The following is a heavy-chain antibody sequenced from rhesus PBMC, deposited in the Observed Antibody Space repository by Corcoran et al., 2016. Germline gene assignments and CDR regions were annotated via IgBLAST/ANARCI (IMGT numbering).Heavy chain of an antibody. CDR1: GGSISDSYY. D-gene: IGHD3-3*01. CDR3: AIGGIWTGYYYAFDF. J-gene: IGHJ3*01. CDR2: IYGSSGGT. V-gene: IGHV4S7*01. Sequence: QVQLQESGPGLVKPSETLSLTSAVSGGSISDSYYWNWIRQPPGKGLEWIGNIYGSSGGTSSHPPLTSRFTISKDTSKNQFSLKLSSVTAADTAVYYCAIGGIWTGYYYAFDFWGQGLRVTVSS.